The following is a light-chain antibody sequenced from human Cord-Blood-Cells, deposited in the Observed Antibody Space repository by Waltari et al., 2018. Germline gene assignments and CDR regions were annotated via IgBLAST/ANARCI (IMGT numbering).Light chain of an antibody. CDR3: QQFNSYPYT. Sequence: AIHSTPSLSFFFATVEHHDPITCRASQCISSTLAWYQQKPGKAPKLLIYDASSLESGVPSRFSGSGSGTDFTLTISSLQPEDFATYYCQQFNSYPYTFGQGTKVEIK. CDR2: DAS. CDR1: QCISST. V-gene: IGKV1-13*02. J-gene: IGKJ2*01.